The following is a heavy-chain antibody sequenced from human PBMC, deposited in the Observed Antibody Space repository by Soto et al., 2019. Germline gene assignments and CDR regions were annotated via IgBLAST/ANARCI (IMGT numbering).Heavy chain of an antibody. CDR1: GIMSSGYG. V-gene: IGHV1-69*09. D-gene: IGHD6-25*01. CDR2: INPILDST. CDR3: ATMKRARLDS. J-gene: IGHJ4*02. Sequence: QEQVVQSGPEMKEPGSSVKVSCRASGIMSSGYGFSWVRQAPGQGLEWVGMINPILDSTHYAQNLQGRVSLSVDKSRDTAYLEVTSLRLEDTAIYFCATMKRARLDSWGRGTVVTVSS.